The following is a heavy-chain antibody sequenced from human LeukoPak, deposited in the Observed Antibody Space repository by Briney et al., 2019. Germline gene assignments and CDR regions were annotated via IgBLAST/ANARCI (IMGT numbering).Heavy chain of an antibody. V-gene: IGHV4-61*01. D-gene: IGHD4-17*01. CDR1: GGSASSGSYY. J-gene: IGHJ4*02. Sequence: SETLSLTCTVSGGSASSGSYYWNWIRQPPGKGLEWIGYIYYSGSTNYNPSLKSRVTISVDTSKNQFSLKLSSVTAADTAVYYCARAVLYGDYVFDYWGQGTLVTVSS. CDR2: IYYSGST. CDR3: ARAVLYGDYVFDY.